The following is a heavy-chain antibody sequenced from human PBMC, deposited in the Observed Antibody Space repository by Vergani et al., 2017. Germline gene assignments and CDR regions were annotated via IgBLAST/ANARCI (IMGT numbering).Heavy chain of an antibody. CDR1: GFTFSSYS. V-gene: IGHV3-48*04. CDR2: ISSSSSTI. D-gene: IGHD3-22*01. J-gene: IGHJ4*02. CDR3: ARVGITMIVVDFDY. Sequence: EVQLVESGGGLVQPGGSLRLSCAASGFTFSSYSMNWVRQAPGKGLEWVSYISSSSSTIYYADSVKGRFTISRDNAKNSLYLKMNSLRAEDTAVYYCARVGITMIVVDFDYWGQGTLVTVSS.